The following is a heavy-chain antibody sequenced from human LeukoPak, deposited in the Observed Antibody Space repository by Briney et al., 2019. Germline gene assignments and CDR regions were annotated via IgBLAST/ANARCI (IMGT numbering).Heavy chain of an antibody. J-gene: IGHJ4*02. CDR2: IRYDGSNK. CDR1: GFTFSSYG. Sequence: GGSLRLSCAASGFTFSSYGMHWVRQAPGKGLEWVAFIRYDGSNKYYADSVKGRFTISRDNSKNTLYLQMNSLRAEDTAVYYCAKGLYCSSTSCYTPDCWGQGTLVTVSS. V-gene: IGHV3-30*02. CDR3: AKGLYCSSTSCYTPDC. D-gene: IGHD2-2*02.